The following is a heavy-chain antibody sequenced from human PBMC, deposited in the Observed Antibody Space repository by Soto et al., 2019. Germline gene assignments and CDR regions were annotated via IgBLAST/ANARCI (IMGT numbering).Heavy chain of an antibody. CDR3: AHRYCSGGSCYMSFDY. CDR1: GFSLTRSGVG. Sequence: QITLKESGPTLVKPTQTLTLTCTFSGFSLTRSGVGVAWIRQPPGKALEWLALIYWGDEKLYSPSLKSRLTISQDTSQNQVVLTMTNMDPVDTATYYCAHRYCSGGSCYMSFDYWGQGTLVTVSS. CDR2: IYWGDEK. D-gene: IGHD2-15*01. V-gene: IGHV2-5*02. J-gene: IGHJ4*02.